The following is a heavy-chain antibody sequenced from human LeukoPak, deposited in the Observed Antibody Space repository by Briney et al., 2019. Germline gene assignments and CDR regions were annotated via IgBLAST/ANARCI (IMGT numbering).Heavy chain of an antibody. D-gene: IGHD2-2*01. Sequence: PGGSLRLSCAASGFTFSSYAMSWVRQAPGKGLEWVSAISGSGGSTYYADSVKGRFTTSRGNSKNTLYLQMNSLRAEDTAVYYCAKPQGPYCSSTSCYSGVDYWGQGTLVTVSS. V-gene: IGHV3-23*01. CDR1: GFTFSSYA. J-gene: IGHJ4*02. CDR3: AKPQGPYCSSTSCYSGVDY. CDR2: ISGSGGST.